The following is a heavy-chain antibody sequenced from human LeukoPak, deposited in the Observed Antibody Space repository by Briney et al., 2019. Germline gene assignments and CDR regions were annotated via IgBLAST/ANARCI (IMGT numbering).Heavy chain of an antibody. D-gene: IGHD4-11*01. J-gene: IGHJ5*02. CDR3: ARQRDSNWFDP. V-gene: IGHV1-46*01. CDR2: INPSAGST. Sequence: GASVTVSFTASGYTFINYYMHWVRQAPGQGLEWMGIINPSAGSTTYAQNFQGRVTMTRDTSTNTVYMELNSLRSDDTAVYYCARQRDSNWFDPWGQGTLVTVSS. CDR1: GYTFINYY.